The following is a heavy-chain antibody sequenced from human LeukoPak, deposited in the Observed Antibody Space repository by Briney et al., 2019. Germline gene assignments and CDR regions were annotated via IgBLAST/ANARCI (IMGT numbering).Heavy chain of an antibody. CDR1: GGSISSYY. CDR3: ARDVGANSFDY. D-gene: IGHD1-26*01. CDR2: IYYSGST. V-gene: IGHV4-59*01. Sequence: PSETLSLTCTVSGGSISSYYWSWIRQPPGKGLEWIGYIYYSGSTNYNPSLKSRVTISVDTSKNQFSLKLSSVTAADTAVYYCARDVGANSFDYWGQGTLVTVSS. J-gene: IGHJ4*02.